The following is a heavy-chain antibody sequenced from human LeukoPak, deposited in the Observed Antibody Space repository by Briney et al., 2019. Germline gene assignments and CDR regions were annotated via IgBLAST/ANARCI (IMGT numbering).Heavy chain of an antibody. Sequence: PGGSLRLSCAASGFTFSSYWMSWVRQAPGKGLEWVANIKQDGSEKYYVDSVKGRFTISRDNAKNSLYLQMNSLRAEDTAVYYCARARYYDSSGYYFDYWGQGTLVTVSS. CDR1: GFTFSSYW. CDR3: ARARYYDSSGYYFDY. CDR2: IKQDGSEK. V-gene: IGHV3-7*01. J-gene: IGHJ4*02. D-gene: IGHD3-22*01.